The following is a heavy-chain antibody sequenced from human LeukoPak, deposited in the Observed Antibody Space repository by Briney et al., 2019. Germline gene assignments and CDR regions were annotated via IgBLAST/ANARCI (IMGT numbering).Heavy chain of an antibody. Sequence: SETLSLTCAVSGGSISSGGYSWSWIRQPPGKGLGWIGYIYHSGSTYYNPSLKSRVTISVDRSKNQFSLKLSSVTAADTAVYYCARATWYYGMDVWGQGTTVTVSS. CDR3: ARATWYYGMDV. CDR1: GGSISSGGYS. V-gene: IGHV4-30-2*01. CDR2: IYHSGST. J-gene: IGHJ6*02.